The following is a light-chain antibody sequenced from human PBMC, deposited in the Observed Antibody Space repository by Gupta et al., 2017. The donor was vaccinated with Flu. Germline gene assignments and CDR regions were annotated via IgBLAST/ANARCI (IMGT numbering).Light chain of an antibody. CDR1: QSVSSSY. J-gene: IGKJ5*01. CDR3: QQDHNLIT. Sequence: EILLTQSPGTLSLSPGERATLSCRASQSVSSSYFAWYQQKPGQAPRLLIYSASTRSTGIPDRFSGSGSGTDFTLTSSRLEPEDFAIYYCQQDHNLITFGQGTRLEIK. CDR2: SAS. V-gene: IGKV3-20*01.